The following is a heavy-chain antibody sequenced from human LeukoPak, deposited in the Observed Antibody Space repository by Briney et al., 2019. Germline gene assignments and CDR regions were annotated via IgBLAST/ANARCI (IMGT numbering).Heavy chain of an antibody. CDR2: FDPEDGET. D-gene: IGHD3-10*01. CDR1: GYTLTELS. V-gene: IGHV1-24*01. CDR3: ATGNWRRWFGEPPLGY. Sequence: ASVKVSCKVSGYTLTELSMHWVRQAPGKGLEWMGGFDPEDGETIYAQKFQGRVTMTEDTSTDTAYMELSSLRSEDTAVYYCATGNWRRWFGEPPLGYWGQGTLVTVSS. J-gene: IGHJ4*02.